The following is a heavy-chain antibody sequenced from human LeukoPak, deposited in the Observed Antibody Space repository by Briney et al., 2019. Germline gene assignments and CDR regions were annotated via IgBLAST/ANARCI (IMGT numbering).Heavy chain of an antibody. D-gene: IGHD5-12*01. J-gene: IGHJ4*02. CDR3: ARDRNTGYYAVNLLDY. Sequence: GGSLRLSCSASGFTLSSYAMHWDRQAPGKGLEYVSAISSNGGSTYYADSVKGRFTISRDNAKNSLYLQMNSLRAEDTAVYYCARDRNTGYYAVNLLDYWGQGTLVTVSS. CDR2: ISSNGGST. CDR1: GFTLSSYA. V-gene: IGHV3-64*04.